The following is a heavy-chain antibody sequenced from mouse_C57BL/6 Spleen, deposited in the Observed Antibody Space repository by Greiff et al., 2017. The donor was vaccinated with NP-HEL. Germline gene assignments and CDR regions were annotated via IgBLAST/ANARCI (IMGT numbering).Heavy chain of an antibody. Sequence: DVKLVESGGGLVKPGGSLKLSCAASGFTFSSYAMSWVRQTPEKRLEWVATISDGGSYTYYPDNVKGRFTISRDNAKNNLYLQMSHLKSEDTAMYYCARDPMMVVFDYWGQGTTLTVSS. CDR3: ARDPMMVVFDY. D-gene: IGHD2-3*01. J-gene: IGHJ2*01. V-gene: IGHV5-4*01. CDR1: GFTFSSYA. CDR2: ISDGGSYT.